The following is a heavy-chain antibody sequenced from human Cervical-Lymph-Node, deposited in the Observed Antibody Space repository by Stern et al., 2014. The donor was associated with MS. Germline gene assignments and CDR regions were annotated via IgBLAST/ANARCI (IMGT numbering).Heavy chain of an antibody. CDR3: ARGAVSNRAAATLHNLFDS. V-gene: IGHV1-69*04. J-gene: IGHJ5*01. CDR1: GGTFSSTYA. D-gene: IGHD2-15*01. CDR2: IIPLLGLT. Sequence: VQLVESGAEVKKPGSSVNVSCKASGGTFSSTYAIPWMRQPPGQRLEWMGRIIPLLGLTYDAQKFQGRVTITADTSTSTAYMGLSSLRSEDTAVYYCARGAVSNRAAATLHNLFDSWGQGTLVTVSS.